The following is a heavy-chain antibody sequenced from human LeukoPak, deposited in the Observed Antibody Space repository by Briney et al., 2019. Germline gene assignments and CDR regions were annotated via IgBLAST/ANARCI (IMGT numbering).Heavy chain of an antibody. Sequence: ASVKVSCKASGYTFTGYYMHWVRQAPGQELEWMGRINPNSGGTNYAQKFQGRVTMTRDTSISTAYMELSRLRSDDTAVYYCARGEIVGATKLKIMPDYWGQGTLVTVSS. CDR1: GYTFTGYY. CDR3: ARGEIVGATKLKIMPDY. D-gene: IGHD1-26*01. J-gene: IGHJ4*02. V-gene: IGHV1-2*06. CDR2: INPNSGGT.